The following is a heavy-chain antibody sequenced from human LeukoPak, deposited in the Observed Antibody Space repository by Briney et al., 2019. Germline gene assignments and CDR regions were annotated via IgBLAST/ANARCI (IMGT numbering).Heavy chain of an antibody. CDR3: ARAFAGYCSSTSCPSAYFQH. CDR1: GGSFSGYY. Sequence: SETLSLTCAVYGGSFSGYYWSWIRQPPGKGLEWIGEINHSGSTNYNPSLKSRVTISVDTPKNQFSLKLSSVTAADTAVYYCARAFAGYCSSTSCPSAYFQHWGQGTLVTVSS. J-gene: IGHJ1*01. V-gene: IGHV4-34*01. D-gene: IGHD2-2*01. CDR2: INHSGST.